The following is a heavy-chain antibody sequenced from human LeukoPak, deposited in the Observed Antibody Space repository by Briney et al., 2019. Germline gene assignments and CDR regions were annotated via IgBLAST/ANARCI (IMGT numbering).Heavy chain of an antibody. D-gene: IGHD6-19*01. CDR2: IIPIFGTA. CDR1: GGTFSSYA. Sequence: ASVKVSCKASGGTFSSYAISWVRQAPGQGLEWMGGIIPIFGTANYAQKFQGRVTITADESTSTAYMELSSLRSEDTAVYYCAGGAYSSGWWIRDSVDAFDIWGQGTMVTVSS. J-gene: IGHJ3*02. CDR3: AGGAYSSGWWIRDSVDAFDI. V-gene: IGHV1-69*13.